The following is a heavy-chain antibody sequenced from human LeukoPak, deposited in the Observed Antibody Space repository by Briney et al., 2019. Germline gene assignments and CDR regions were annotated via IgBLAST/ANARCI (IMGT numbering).Heavy chain of an antibody. CDR3: ARGGYYYDSSGYSHFDY. CDR1: GYSFTSYW. CDR2: IYPGDSDT. J-gene: IGHJ4*02. V-gene: IGHV5-51*01. Sequence: GESLKISCKGSGYSFTSYWIGWVRQLPGKGLEWMGIIYPGDSDTRYSPSFQGQVTISADKSISTAYLQWSSLKASDTAMYYCARGGYYYDSSGYSHFDYWGQGTLVTVSS. D-gene: IGHD3-22*01.